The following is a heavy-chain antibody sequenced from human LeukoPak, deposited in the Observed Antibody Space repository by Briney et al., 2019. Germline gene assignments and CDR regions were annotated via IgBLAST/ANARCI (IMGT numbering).Heavy chain of an antibody. D-gene: IGHD1-26*01. CDR1: GFTFSSYG. CDR3: AKIAETSGIYGQGYDY. J-gene: IGHJ4*02. CDR2: ILYDGSYK. V-gene: IGHV3-30*02. Sequence: GGSLRLSCAASGFTFSSYGMHWVRQAPGKGLEWVAFILYDGSYKYYADFVKGRFTISRDNSKNTLYLQMNSLRAEDTAVYYCAKIAETSGIYGQGYDYWGQGTLVTVSS.